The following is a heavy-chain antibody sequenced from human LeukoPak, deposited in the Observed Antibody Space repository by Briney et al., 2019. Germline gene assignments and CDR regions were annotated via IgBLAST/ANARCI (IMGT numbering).Heavy chain of an antibody. CDR2: IYTSGST. V-gene: IGHV4-4*07. CDR3: ARVGYDCSGYHDAFDI. CDR1: GGSISSYY. Sequence: PSETLSLTCTVSGGSISSYYWSWIRQPAGKGLEWIGRIYTSGSTNYNPSLKSRVTMSVDTSKNQFSLKLSSVTAADTAVYYCARVGYDCSGYHDAFDIWGQGTMVTVSS. J-gene: IGHJ3*02. D-gene: IGHD3-22*01.